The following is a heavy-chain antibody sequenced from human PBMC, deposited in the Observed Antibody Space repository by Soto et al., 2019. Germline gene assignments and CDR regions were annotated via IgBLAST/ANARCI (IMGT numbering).Heavy chain of an antibody. CDR1: GFTFSNAW. Sequence: GGSLRLSCAASGFTFSNAWMNWVRQAPGKGLEWVANIKQDGSEKYYVDSVKGRFTISRDNAKNSLYLQMNSLRAEDTAVYYCARAVAVAGTGAFDIWGQGTMVTVSS. V-gene: IGHV3-7*01. CDR3: ARAVAVAGTGAFDI. J-gene: IGHJ3*02. D-gene: IGHD6-19*01. CDR2: IKQDGSEK.